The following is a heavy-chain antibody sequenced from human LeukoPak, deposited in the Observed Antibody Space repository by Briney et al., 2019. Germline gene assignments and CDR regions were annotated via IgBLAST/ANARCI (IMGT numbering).Heavy chain of an antibody. CDR3: ARDEYSGSYQPYLFLLRKNWFDP. V-gene: IGHV1-18*01. CDR2: ISAYNGNT. Sequence: ASVKVSCKASGYTFTSYGISWVRQAPGQGLEWMGWISAYNGNTNYAQKLQGRVTMTTDTSTSTAYMELRSLRSDDTAVYYCARDEYSGSYQPYLFLLRKNWFDPWGQGTLVTVSS. D-gene: IGHD1-26*01. J-gene: IGHJ5*02. CDR1: GYTFTSYG.